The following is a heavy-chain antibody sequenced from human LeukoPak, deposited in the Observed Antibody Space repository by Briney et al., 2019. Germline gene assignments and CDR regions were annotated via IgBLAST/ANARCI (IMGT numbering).Heavy chain of an antibody. Sequence: KPSETLSLTCTVSGYSISSGYYWGWIRQPPGKGLEWIGIIFHSGTTYYNPSLKSRVTISVDASKNQFSLGLSSVTAADTAVYFCAKSIASAGTNSCYYMDVWGTGTTVTGSS. CDR3: AKSIASAGTNSCYYMDV. CDR1: GYSISSGYY. D-gene: IGHD6-13*01. V-gene: IGHV4-38-2*02. J-gene: IGHJ6*03. CDR2: IFHSGTT.